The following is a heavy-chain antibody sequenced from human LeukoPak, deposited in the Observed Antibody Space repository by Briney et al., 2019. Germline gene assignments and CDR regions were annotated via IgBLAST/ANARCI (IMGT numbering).Heavy chain of an antibody. CDR3: ARGGSPDV. V-gene: IGHV4-61*02. CDR2: MYGSAAP. D-gene: IGHD3-16*01. CDR1: GDSISRGSYF. J-gene: IGHJ6*02. Sequence: SETLSLTCTVSGDSISRGSYFWTWIRQPAGKGLEWIGRMYGSAAPTYNPSLKSRVTMSVDTSKNQFSLKLRSVTAADTAVYYCARGGSPDVWGQGTTVTVSS.